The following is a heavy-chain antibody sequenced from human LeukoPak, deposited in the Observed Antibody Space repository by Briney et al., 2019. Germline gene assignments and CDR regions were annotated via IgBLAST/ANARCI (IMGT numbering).Heavy chain of an antibody. J-gene: IGHJ4*02. CDR1: GASISRSNW. CDR3: ARCGSYCLDY. CDR2: IYNSGIT. Sequence: SETLSLTCGVSGASISRSNWWSWVRQSPGKGLEWIGEIYNSGITNYNPSLKSRVTISVDNSKNQFSLKLASVTAADTAVYYCARCGSYCLDYWGQGILVTVSS. D-gene: IGHD1-26*01. V-gene: IGHV4-4*02.